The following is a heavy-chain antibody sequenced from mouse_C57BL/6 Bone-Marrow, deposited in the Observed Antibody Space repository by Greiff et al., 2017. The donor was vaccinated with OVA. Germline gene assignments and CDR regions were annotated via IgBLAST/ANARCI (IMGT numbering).Heavy chain of an antibody. CDR3: ARRVYDGAYY. Sequence: QVQLKESGAELARPGASVKLSCKASGYTFTSYGISWVKQRTGQGLEWIGEIYPRSGNTYYNEKFKGKATLTADKSSSTAYMELRSLTSEDSAVYFCARRVYDGAYYWGQGTTLTVSS. CDR2: IYPRSGNT. J-gene: IGHJ2*01. V-gene: IGHV1-81*01. D-gene: IGHD2-3*01. CDR1: GYTFTSYG.